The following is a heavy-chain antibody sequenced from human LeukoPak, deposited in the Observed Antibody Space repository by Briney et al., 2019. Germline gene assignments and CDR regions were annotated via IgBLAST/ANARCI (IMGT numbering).Heavy chain of an antibody. CDR1: GFTFSSYG. D-gene: IGHD6-13*01. V-gene: IGHV3-30*18. Sequence: GRSLRLSCAASGFTFSSYGIHWVRQAPGKGLEWVAVISYDGSNKYYADSVKGRFTISRDNSKNTLYLQMNSLRAEDTAVYYCAKDLVGSTWYYFQHWGQGTLVTVSA. J-gene: IGHJ1*01. CDR2: ISYDGSNK. CDR3: AKDLVGSTWYYFQH.